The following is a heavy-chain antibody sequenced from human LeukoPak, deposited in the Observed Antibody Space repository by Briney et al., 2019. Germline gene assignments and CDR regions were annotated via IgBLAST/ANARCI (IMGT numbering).Heavy chain of an antibody. Sequence: SETLSLTCAVYGGSFSGYYWSWIRQPPGKGLEWIREINHSGSTNYNPSLKSRVTISVDTSKNQFSLKLSSVTAADTAVYYCARHSYYDILTGYYKGAFDIWGQGTMVTVSS. CDR3: ARHSYYDILTGYYKGAFDI. CDR1: GGSFSGYY. CDR2: INHSGST. J-gene: IGHJ3*02. D-gene: IGHD3-9*01. V-gene: IGHV4-34*01.